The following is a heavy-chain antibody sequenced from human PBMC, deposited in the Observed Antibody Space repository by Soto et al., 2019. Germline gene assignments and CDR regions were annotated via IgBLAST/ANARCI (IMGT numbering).Heavy chain of an antibody. J-gene: IGHJ6*02. CDR3: ARDARPGYSSSWYRYYYGMDV. Sequence: ASVKVSCKASGYTFTGYYMHWVRQAPGQGLEWMGWINPNSGGTNYAQKFQGWVTMTSDTSISTAYMELSRLRSDDTAVYYCARDARPGYSSSWYRYYYGMDVWGQGTTVTVSS. CDR2: INPNSGGT. V-gene: IGHV1-2*04. D-gene: IGHD6-13*01. CDR1: GYTFTGYY.